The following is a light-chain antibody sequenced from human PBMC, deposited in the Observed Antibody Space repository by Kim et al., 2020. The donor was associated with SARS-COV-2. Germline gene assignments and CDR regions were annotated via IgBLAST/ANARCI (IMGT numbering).Light chain of an antibody. CDR3: AAWDDSLNGYV. CDR2: NNN. Sequence: QSVLTQPPSASVTPGQRVTISCSGSGSNIGSNTVSWYHQVPGTAPKLLIYNNNQRPSGVPDRFSGSKSGTSASLAISGLQSEDEADYYCAAWDDSLNGYVFGSGTKATVL. J-gene: IGLJ1*01. CDR1: GSNIGSNT. V-gene: IGLV1-44*01.